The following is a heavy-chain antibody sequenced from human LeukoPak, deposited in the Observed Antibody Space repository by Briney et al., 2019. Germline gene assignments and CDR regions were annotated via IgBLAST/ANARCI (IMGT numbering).Heavy chain of an antibody. D-gene: IGHD3-10*01. J-gene: IGHJ4*02. CDR3: ARGMIRGSISAFDY. V-gene: IGHV5-51*01. Sequence: GESLKISCKVSGYNFNIYWIGWVRQLPGKGLEWMGAIYPGESDIRYSPSFQGQVTISSDKSISTAYLQWNSLKASDTAFYYCARGMIRGSISAFDYWGQGTLVTVSS. CDR1: GYNFNIYW. CDR2: IYPGESDI.